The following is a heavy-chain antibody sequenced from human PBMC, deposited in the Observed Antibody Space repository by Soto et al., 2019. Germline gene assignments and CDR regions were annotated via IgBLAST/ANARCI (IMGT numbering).Heavy chain of an antibody. J-gene: IGHJ4*02. CDR1: GFTFSSNA. Sequence: EVQLLESGGGLVQPGGSLRLACAASGFTFSSNAMNWVRQAPGKGLEWVSVISNSGDNAYYADSVKGRFTISRDNSKNMIYLQMNSLRADDTAIYYCAKDLNYTSPGAFDSWGQGTLVVVSS. CDR2: ISNSGDNA. CDR3: AKDLNYTSPGAFDS. V-gene: IGHV3-23*01. D-gene: IGHD2-2*01.